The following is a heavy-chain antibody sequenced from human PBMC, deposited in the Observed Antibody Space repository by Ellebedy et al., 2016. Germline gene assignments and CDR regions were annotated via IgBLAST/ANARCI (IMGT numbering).Heavy chain of an antibody. D-gene: IGHD4-17*01. CDR2: IKSKTDGGTA. Sequence: GESLKISXAASGFTFSSYSMNWVRQAPGKGLEWVGRIKSKTDGGTADYVTPVKDRFIISRDDSINTLYLQMNSLKTEDTAVYYCTTTTTVTTRWGQGTLVTVSS. J-gene: IGHJ4*02. CDR1: GFTFSSYS. CDR3: TTTTTVTTR. V-gene: IGHV3-15*07.